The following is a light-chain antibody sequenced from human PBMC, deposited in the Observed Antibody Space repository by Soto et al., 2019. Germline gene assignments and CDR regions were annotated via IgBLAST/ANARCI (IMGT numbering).Light chain of an antibody. V-gene: IGLV2-11*01. CDR2: DVS. CDR1: SSEFGGYNF. CDR3: CSFAGSDTSEVI. Sequence: QSALTQPRSVSGSPGQSVTISCTGGSSEFGGYNFVSWYQQHPGRAPKIMIYDVSKRPSGVPDRFSGSRSGNTASLTISGLQVEDEAAYYCCSFAGSDTSEVIFGGGTKLTVL. J-gene: IGLJ2*01.